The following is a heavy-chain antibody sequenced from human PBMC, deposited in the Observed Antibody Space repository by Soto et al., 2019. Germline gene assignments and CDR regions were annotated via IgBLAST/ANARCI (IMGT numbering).Heavy chain of an antibody. Sequence: SETLSLTCTVAGGSVNNVTYYWSWIRQPPGKGLEWIGYIYYSGNTNYNPSLKSRVTISVDTSKNQFSLKLSSVTAADTAVYYCARDPGYCSGGGCYSWAFDIWGQGTMVTVSS. CDR1: GGSVNNVTYY. D-gene: IGHD2-15*01. J-gene: IGHJ3*02. CDR2: IYYSGNT. CDR3: ARDPGYCSGGGCYSWAFDI. V-gene: IGHV4-61*01.